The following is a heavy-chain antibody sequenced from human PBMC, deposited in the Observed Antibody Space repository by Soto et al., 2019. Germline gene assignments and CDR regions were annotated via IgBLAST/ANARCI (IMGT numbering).Heavy chain of an antibody. Sequence: QVQLQESGPGLVKPSQTLSLTCSVSGASTVSHYHWTWFRQPPGKGLEWMGYIFNSGTTFYNPSLTSRLSISIDTSGNHFSLELRSVTGADTAVYYCALALGPSTGLDYWGQGTLVTVSS. J-gene: IGHJ4*02. V-gene: IGHV4-31*02. CDR3: ALALGPSTGLDY. CDR2: IFNSGTT. D-gene: IGHD6-19*01. CDR1: GASTVSHYH.